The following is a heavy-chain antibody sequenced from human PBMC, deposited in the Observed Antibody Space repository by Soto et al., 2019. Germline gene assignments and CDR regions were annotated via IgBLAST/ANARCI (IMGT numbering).Heavy chain of an antibody. CDR2: IKQDVSEK. V-gene: IGHV3-7*03. Sequence: GGSLRLSCAASGFTFSSYWMSWVRQAPGKGLEWVANIKQDVSEKYYVDSVKGRFTISRDNAKNSLYLQMTSLRAEDTAVYYCARGPGIADYAFWSRYYLFAYWGQVTRVTVSS. CDR1: GFTFSSYW. CDR3: ARGPGIADYAFWSRYYLFAY. D-gene: IGHD3-3*01. J-gene: IGHJ4*02.